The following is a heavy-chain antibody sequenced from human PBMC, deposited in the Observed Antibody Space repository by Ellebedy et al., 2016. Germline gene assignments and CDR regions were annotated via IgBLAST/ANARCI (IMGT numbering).Heavy chain of an antibody. CDR1: GGSLSGYY. CDR2: IIQSGTM. V-gene: IGHV4-34*01. J-gene: IGHJ4*02. D-gene: IGHD3-10*01. Sequence: SETLSLTCAVYGGSLSGYYWSWIRQPPGKGLEWIGEIIQSGTMNYSPSLKSRVTISVDKSKNQFSLRLSPVTAADTAVYFCARGIYGSGSVDYWGQGTLVTVSS. CDR3: ARGIYGSGSVDY.